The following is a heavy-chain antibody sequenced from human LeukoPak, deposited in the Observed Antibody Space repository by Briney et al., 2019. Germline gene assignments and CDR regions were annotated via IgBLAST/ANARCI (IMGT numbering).Heavy chain of an antibody. CDR2: IYYSGST. D-gene: IGHD6-13*01. CDR3: ARTRSSTWHLLDY. J-gene: IGHJ4*02. V-gene: IGHV4-59*01. CDR1: GGSISIYY. Sequence: SETPSLTCTVSGGSISIYYWSWIRQPPGKGLEWIGYIYYSGSTNYNPSLESRVTISVDTSKNQFSLKLTSVTAADTAVYYCARTRSSTWHLLDYWGQGTLVTVSS.